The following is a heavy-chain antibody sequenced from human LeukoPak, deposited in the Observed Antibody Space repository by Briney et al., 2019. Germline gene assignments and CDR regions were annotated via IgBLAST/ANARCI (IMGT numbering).Heavy chain of an antibody. D-gene: IGHD3-10*01. Sequence: ASVKVSCKASGYTFTSYDISWVRQATGQGLEWMGWMNPHSGNTGSAKKFQGRVTMTRDTSISTAYMELSSLRSEDTAVYYCATMMVRGVVWAFDIWGQGTMVTVSS. CDR1: GYTFTSYD. CDR3: ATMMVRGVVWAFDI. V-gene: IGHV1-8*01. CDR2: MNPHSGNT. J-gene: IGHJ3*02.